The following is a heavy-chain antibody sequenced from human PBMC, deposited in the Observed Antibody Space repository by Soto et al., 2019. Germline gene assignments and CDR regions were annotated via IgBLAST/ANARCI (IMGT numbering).Heavy chain of an antibody. Sequence: QVQLAESGGGVVQPGRSLRLSCAASGFTFSSYGMHWVRQAPGKGLEWVAVIWYDGSNKNYGDSVKGRFTISRDNSKNTLYLQMNSLRAEDTGVYYCAGDRTSYAMDVWGQGTTVTVSS. V-gene: IGHV3-33*08. CDR2: IWYDGSNK. J-gene: IGHJ6*02. CDR3: AGDRTSYAMDV. CDR1: GFTFSSYG.